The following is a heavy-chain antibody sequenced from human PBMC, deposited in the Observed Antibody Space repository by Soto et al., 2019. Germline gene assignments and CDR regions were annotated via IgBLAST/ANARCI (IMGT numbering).Heavy chain of an antibody. CDR3: ARDGYSTSSDWPWFDP. CDR1: GFTFSVYT. V-gene: IGHV3-48*02. D-gene: IGHD6-6*01. J-gene: IGHJ5*02. Sequence: EAQLVESGGGLVQPGGSLRLSCAASGFTFSVYTMHWVRQSPGKGLEWISSITSSGTTISYADSVKGRFTISRDNAKSYLFVQMDTLRDEDTAVYYCARDGYSTSSDWPWFDPWGQGTLVTVSS. CDR2: ITSSGTTI.